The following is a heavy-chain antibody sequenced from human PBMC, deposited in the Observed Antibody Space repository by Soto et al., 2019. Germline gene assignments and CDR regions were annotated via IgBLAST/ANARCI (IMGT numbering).Heavy chain of an antibody. D-gene: IGHD3-10*01. J-gene: IGHJ4*02. V-gene: IGHV3-23*01. CDR3: AKRFRGVLLNPEVD. CDR1: GLTFSSYA. CDR2: ISGSGGYT. Sequence: EVQLLESGGDLVQPGGSLRLSCVASGLTFSSYAMSWVRQAPGKGLEWVPVISGSGGYTDYADSVKGRFTISRDNSKNTLYLQMNSLRAEDTALYYCAKRFRGVLLNPEVDWGQGTLVTVSS.